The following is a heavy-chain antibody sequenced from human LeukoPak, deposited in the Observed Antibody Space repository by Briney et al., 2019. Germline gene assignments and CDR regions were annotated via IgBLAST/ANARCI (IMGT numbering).Heavy chain of an antibody. J-gene: IGHJ6*02. CDR1: GGIFSNYG. V-gene: IGHV1-69*13. CDR2: IIPIFGTA. CDR3: AFDSSGVKTPYYYYGMDV. D-gene: IGHD3-22*01. Sequence: SVKVSCKASGGIFSNYGISWVRQAPGQGLEWMGRIIPIFGTANYAQKFQGRVTITADESTSTAYMELSSLRSEDTAVYYCAFDSSGVKTPYYYYGMDVWGQGTTVTVSS.